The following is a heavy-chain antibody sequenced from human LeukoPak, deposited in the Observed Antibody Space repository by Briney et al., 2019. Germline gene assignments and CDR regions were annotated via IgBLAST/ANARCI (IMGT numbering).Heavy chain of an antibody. CDR2: IYYSGST. Sequence: SETLSLPCTVSGGSISSSSYYWGWIRQPPGKGLEWIGSIYYSGSTYYNPSLKSRVTISVDTSKNQFSLKLSSVTAADTAVYYCASHCSSTSCYDDYWGQGTLVTVSS. J-gene: IGHJ4*02. V-gene: IGHV4-39*01. CDR1: GGSISSSSYY. CDR3: ASHCSSTSCYDDY. D-gene: IGHD2-2*01.